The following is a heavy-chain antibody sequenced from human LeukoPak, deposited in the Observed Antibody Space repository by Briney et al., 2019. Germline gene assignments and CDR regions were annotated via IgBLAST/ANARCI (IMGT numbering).Heavy chain of an antibody. D-gene: IGHD6-13*01. V-gene: IGHV5-10-1*01. J-gene: IGHJ6*02. CDR3: ARSRSWYPLYTYYFGMDV. CDR1: GYSFTSHW. CDR2: IAPGDSYT. Sequence: GESLKISCKGSGYSFTSHWIGWVRQMPGQGLEWMGRIAPGDSYTKYNPSFQGHVTISADKSISTAYLQWSSLQASDTAIYYCARSRSWYPLYTYYFGMDVWGQGTTVTVSS.